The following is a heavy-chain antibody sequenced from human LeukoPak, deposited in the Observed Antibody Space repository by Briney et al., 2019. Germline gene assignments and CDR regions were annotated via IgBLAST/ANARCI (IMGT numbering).Heavy chain of an antibody. D-gene: IGHD6-13*01. CDR1: GGSFSGYY. CDR2: INHSGST. Sequence: SETLSLTCAVYGGSFSGYYWSWIRQPPGKGLEWIGEINHSGSTNYNPSLKRLVTISVDTSKNQFSPKLSSVTAADTAVYYCASGSWYDPNWFAPWGQATLVTVSS. CDR3: ASGSWYDPNWFAP. J-gene: IGHJ5*02. V-gene: IGHV4-34*01.